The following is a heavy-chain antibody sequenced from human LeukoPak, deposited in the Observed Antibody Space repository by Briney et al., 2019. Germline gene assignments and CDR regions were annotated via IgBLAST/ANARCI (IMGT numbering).Heavy chain of an antibody. CDR3: ARGLLHIGDAFDI. CDR2: INSDGSST. D-gene: IGHD3-22*01. CDR1: GFTFSSYW. V-gene: IGHV3-74*01. Sequence: PGGSLRLSCAASGFTFSSYWMHWVRQAPGKGLAWVSRINSDGSSTSYADSVKGRFTISRDNAKNTLYLQMNSLRAEDTAVYYCARGLLHIGDAFDIWGQGTMVTVSS. J-gene: IGHJ3*02.